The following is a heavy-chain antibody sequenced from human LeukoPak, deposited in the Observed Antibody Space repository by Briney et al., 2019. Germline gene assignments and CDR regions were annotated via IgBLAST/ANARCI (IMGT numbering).Heavy chain of an antibody. Sequence: SETLSLTCTVFGGSISSGSYYWSWIRQAAGKGLEWIGRVYTSGSTDYHPSLKSRVSISVDTSKNQFSLKLSSVTAADTAVYYCARVVMSSVYYYYMDVWGERTAVTVSS. CDR3: ARVVMSSVYYYYMDV. CDR2: VYTSGST. J-gene: IGHJ6*03. CDR1: GGSISSGSYY. D-gene: IGHD3-10*01. V-gene: IGHV4-61*02.